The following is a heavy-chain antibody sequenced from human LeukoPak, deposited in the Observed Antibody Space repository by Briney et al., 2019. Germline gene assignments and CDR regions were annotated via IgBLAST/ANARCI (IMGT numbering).Heavy chain of an antibody. CDR3: ARDYGDYGGTFDI. CDR1: GFTFGSFV. CDR2: ISYDGSNK. J-gene: IGHJ3*02. V-gene: IGHV3-30-3*01. Sequence: QPGGSLRLSCAASGFTFGSFVIHWVRQAPGKALEWVAVISYDGSNKYYADSVKGRFTISRDNSKNTLYLQMNSLRPEDTAVYYCARDYGDYGGTFDIWGRGTMVTVSS. D-gene: IGHD4-17*01.